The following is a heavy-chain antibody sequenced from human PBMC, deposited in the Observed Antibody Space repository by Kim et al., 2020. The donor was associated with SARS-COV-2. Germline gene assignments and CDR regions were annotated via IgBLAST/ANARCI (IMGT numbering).Heavy chain of an antibody. CDR2: T. J-gene: IGHJ4*02. Sequence: TNYAQRFQGRVTMTRDTSISTAYMELSRLRSDDTAVYYCAREIGDYGGGYWGQGTLVTVSS. CDR3: AREIGDYGGGY. D-gene: IGHD4-17*01. V-gene: IGHV1-2*02.